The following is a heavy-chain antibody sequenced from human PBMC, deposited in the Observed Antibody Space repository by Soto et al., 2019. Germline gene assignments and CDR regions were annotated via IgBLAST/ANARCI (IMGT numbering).Heavy chain of an antibody. D-gene: IGHD7-27*01. J-gene: IGHJ4*02. CDR3: ASGTGARSYY. V-gene: IGHV4-61*08. Sequence: SETLSLTCTVSGGSVSSGGYYWSWIRQPPGKGLEWIGYIYYSGSTNYNPSLKSRVTISVDTSKNQFSLKLSSVTAAATAVYYCASGTGARSYYWGQGTLVTVSS. CDR2: IYYSGST. CDR1: GGSVSSGGYY.